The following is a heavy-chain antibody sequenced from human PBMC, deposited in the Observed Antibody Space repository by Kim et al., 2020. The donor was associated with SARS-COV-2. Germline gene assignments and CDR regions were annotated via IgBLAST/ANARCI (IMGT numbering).Heavy chain of an antibody. V-gene: IGHV4-34*01. CDR3: ARGWAGVVPSPILGIGPHYEYYAMDV. CDR1: VGSFSGYH. Sequence: SETLSLTCAVNVGSFSGYHWSWIRQPPGKGLEWIGEINHSGATNYNPSLKSRVAISVDTSKNQFSLKLNSVTAADTAVYFCARGWAGVVPSPILGIGPHYEYYAMDVWGQGTTVTFSS. CDR2: INHSGAT. J-gene: IGHJ6*02. D-gene: IGHD3-3*01.